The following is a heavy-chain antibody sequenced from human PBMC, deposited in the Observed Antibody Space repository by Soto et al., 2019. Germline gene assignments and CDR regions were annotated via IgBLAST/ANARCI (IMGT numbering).Heavy chain of an antibody. D-gene: IGHD2-21*01. CDR1: GGYISDSSYY. CDR2: IYYNGRT. CDR3: ARCGTWPTTWFDS. Sequence: SETLSLTCTVSGGYISDSSYYWAWIRQPPGTGLEWIGTIYYNGRTDYNPSLKSRVTISVDPSKNQFSLRLSSVTAADTAGYYCARCGTWPTTWFDSWGQGMLVTVS. V-gene: IGHV4-39*01. J-gene: IGHJ5*01.